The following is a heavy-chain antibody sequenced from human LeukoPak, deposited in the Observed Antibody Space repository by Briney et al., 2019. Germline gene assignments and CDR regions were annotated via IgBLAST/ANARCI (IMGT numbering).Heavy chain of an antibody. CDR3: ARCTRGYNWFDP. J-gene: IGHJ5*02. V-gene: IGHV4-38-2*01. CDR2: IYYSGST. Sequence: SETLSLTCAVSGYSISSGYYWGWIRQPPGKGLEWIGSIYYSGSTYYNPSLKSRVTISVDTSKNQFSLKLSSVTAADTAVYYCARCTRGYNWFDPWGQGTLVTVSS. CDR1: GYSISSGYY. D-gene: IGHD3-10*01.